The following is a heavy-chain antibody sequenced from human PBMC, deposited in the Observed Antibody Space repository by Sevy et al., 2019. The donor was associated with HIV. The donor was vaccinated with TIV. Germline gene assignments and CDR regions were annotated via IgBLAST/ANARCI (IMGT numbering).Heavy chain of an antibody. V-gene: IGHV3-11*06. CDR3: ARDPVNYYGSGSYFALDI. D-gene: IGHD3-10*01. CDR1: GFTFSDYY. CDR2: ISSSSSYT. Sequence: GGSLRLSCAASGFTFSDYYMSWIRQAPGKGLEWVSYISSSSSYTNYADSVKGRFTISRDNAKNSLYLQMNSLRAEDTAVYCCARDPVNYYGSGSYFALDIWGQGTMVTVSS. J-gene: IGHJ3*02.